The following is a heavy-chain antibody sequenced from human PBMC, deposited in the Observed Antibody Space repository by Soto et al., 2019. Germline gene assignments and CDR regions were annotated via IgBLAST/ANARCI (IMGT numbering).Heavy chain of an antibody. J-gene: IGHJ4*02. CDR3: ARVAVGPYEFDY. D-gene: IGHD5-12*01. V-gene: IGHV3-74*01. CDR2: IKTDGSST. Sequence: EVQLVESGGALVQPGGSLRLSCAASGFTFSSYWMHWVRQAPGEGLVWVSRIKTDGSSTSYADSVKGRFTIPRDNAKNTMYLQMNSLRAEGTAVYYCARVAVGPYEFDYWGQGTLVTVSS. CDR1: GFTFSSYW.